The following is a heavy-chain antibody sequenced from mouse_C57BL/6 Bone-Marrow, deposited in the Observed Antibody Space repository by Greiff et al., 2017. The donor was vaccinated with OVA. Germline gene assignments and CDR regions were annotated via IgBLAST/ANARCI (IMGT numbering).Heavy chain of an antibody. J-gene: IGHJ1*03. CDR1: GYSITSGYY. V-gene: IGHV3-6*01. Sequence: ESGPGLVQPSQSLSLTCSVTGYSITSGYYWNWIRQFPGNKLEWMGYISYDGSNNYNPSLKNRISITRDTSKNQFFLKLDSVTTEDTATYYCAGGGLLRYFDVWGTGTTVTVSS. CDR3: AGGGLLRYFDV. D-gene: IGHD2-3*01. CDR2: ISYDGSN.